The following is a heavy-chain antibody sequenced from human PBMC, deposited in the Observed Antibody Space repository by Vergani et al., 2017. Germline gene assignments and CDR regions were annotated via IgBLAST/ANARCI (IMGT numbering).Heavy chain of an antibody. CDR2: ISGSGDNT. Sequence: QVQLVESGGGLVKPGGSLRLSCAASGFTFSNAWMSWVRQAPGKGLEWVSSISGSGDNTYYADSVKGRFTISRDNAKNSLYLQMNSLRAEDTAVYYCARVDSSGYFDAFDIWGQGTMVTVSS. CDR1: GFTFSNAW. D-gene: IGHD3-22*01. J-gene: IGHJ3*02. CDR3: ARVDSSGYFDAFDI. V-gene: IGHV3-11*01.